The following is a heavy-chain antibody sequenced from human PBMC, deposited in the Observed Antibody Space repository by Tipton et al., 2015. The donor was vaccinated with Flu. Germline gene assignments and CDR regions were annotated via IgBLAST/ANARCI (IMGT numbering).Heavy chain of an antibody. CDR2: IYTSGST. D-gene: IGHD3-3*01. Sequence: TLSLTCTVSGGSISSYYWSWIRQPAGKGLEWIGRIYTSGSTNYNPSLKSRVTMSVDTSKNQFSLKLSSVTAADTAVYYCARDTTIFGVVITNYYYYGMDVWGQGTTVPVSS. CDR3: ARDTTIFGVVITNYYYYGMDV. J-gene: IGHJ6*02. CDR1: GGSISSYY. V-gene: IGHV4-4*07.